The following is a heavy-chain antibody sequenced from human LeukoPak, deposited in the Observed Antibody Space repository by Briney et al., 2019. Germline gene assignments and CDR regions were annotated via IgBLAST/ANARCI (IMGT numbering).Heavy chain of an antibody. CDR2: ISGSGAST. CDR1: GFTFNSYA. V-gene: IGHV3-23*01. J-gene: IGHJ3*02. Sequence: GGSLRLSCAASGFTFNSYAMTWVRQAPGKGLEWVSSISGSGASTYYTDSVKGRFTISRDNSKNTLYLQMNSLRAEDTAVYYCAKDREDAFDIWGQGTMVTVSS. D-gene: IGHD3-10*01. CDR3: AKDREDAFDI.